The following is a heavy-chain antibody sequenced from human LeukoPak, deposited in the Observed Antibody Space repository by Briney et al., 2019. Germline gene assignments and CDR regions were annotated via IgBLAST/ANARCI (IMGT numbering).Heavy chain of an antibody. V-gene: IGHV4-34*01. CDR1: GGSFSGYY. CDR2: INHSGST. CDR3: ARLRGWYGADRFDP. J-gene: IGHJ5*02. Sequence: SETLSLTCAVYGGSFSGYYWSWIRQPPGKGLEWIGEINHSGSTNYNPSLKSRVTISVDTSKNQFSLKLSSVTAADTAVYYCARLRGWYGADRFDPWGQGTLVTVSS. D-gene: IGHD6-19*01.